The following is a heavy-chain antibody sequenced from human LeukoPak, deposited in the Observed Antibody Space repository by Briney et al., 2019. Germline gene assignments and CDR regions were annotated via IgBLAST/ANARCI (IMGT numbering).Heavy chain of an antibody. D-gene: IGHD1-26*01. Sequence: PGGSLRLSCAASGFTFSSYSINWVRQAPGKGLEWVSSISSSSTYIYYADSLKGRFTISRDNAQNSLYLQINSLRAEDTAVYYCTGPVLGASASWGQGTLVTVSS. CDR3: TGPVLGASAS. CDR2: ISSSSTYI. CDR1: GFTFSSYS. J-gene: IGHJ5*02. V-gene: IGHV3-21*01.